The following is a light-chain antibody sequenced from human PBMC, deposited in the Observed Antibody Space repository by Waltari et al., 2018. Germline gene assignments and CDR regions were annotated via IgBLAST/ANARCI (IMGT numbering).Light chain of an antibody. CDR1: SSHIGAGYD. CDR3: QSYDSSLSGWV. V-gene: IGLV1-40*01. J-gene: IGLJ3*02. Sequence: QSVLTQPPSVSGAPGQRVTIPRTGSSSHIGAGYDVHWYQQLHGTCPKVLIYGNTNRPSGVPDRFSGSKSGTSASLAITGLQAEDEADYYCQSYDSSLSGWVFGGGTKLTVL. CDR2: GNT.